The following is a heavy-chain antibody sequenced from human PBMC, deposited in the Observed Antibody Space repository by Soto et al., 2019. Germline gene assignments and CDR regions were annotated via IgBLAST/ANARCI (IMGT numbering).Heavy chain of an antibody. CDR1: GFVSNDYD. V-gene: IGHV3-30*18. Sequence: QVQLAESGGGVVQPGRSLRLSCATSGFVSNDYDIHWVRQAPGKGLAWLASISYDGSKKYYADSVKGRFTISRDNSKNTLSLQINSVGAEDTAVYYCSKGIKGGLDAWGPGTLVTVSS. D-gene: IGHD2-21*01. CDR2: ISYDGSKK. CDR3: SKGIKGGLDA. J-gene: IGHJ5*02.